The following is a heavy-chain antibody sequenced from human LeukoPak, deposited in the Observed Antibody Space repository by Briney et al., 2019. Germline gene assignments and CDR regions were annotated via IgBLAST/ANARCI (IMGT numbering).Heavy chain of an antibody. Sequence: GGSLRLSCAASGFTFSSTWMNWVRQVPGKGLEWVGNIKPDGSEKYHEDSVEGRFTISRDNVKNALYLQMKSLRVEGTGVYYCARPGVAGGAFDIWGQGTVVIVSS. D-gene: IGHD1-26*01. J-gene: IGHJ3*02. CDR3: ARPGVAGGAFDI. CDR2: IKPDGSEK. CDR1: GFTFSSTW. V-gene: IGHV3-7*01.